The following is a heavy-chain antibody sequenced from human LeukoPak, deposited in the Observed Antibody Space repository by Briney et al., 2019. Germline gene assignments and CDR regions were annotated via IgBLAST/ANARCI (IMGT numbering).Heavy chain of an antibody. CDR2: IYPGDSDT. D-gene: IGHD1-14*01. CDR3: ARGMTSFDY. Sequence: HGESLKISCKGSGYSFTNYWIAWVRQTPGRGLEWMGIIYPGDSDTRYSPSFQGQVTISADKSFSTAYLQWSSLKASDTAIYYCARGMTSFDYWAQGTLVTVSS. V-gene: IGHV5-51*01. CDR1: GYSFTNYW. J-gene: IGHJ4*02.